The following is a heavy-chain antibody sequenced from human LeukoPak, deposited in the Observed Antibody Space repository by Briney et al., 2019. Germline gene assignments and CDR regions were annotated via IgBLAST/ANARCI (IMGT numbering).Heavy chain of an antibody. CDR3: ARVHSIFGVVIDYYYYMDV. Sequence: SETLSLTCTVSGGSISSSSYYWGWIRQPPGKGLEWIGSIYYSGSTNYNPSLKSRVTISVDTSKNQFSLKLSSVTAADTAVYYCARVHSIFGVVIDYYYYMDVWGKGTMVTVSS. J-gene: IGHJ6*03. CDR1: GGSISSSSYY. V-gene: IGHV4-39*07. D-gene: IGHD3-3*01. CDR2: IYYSGST.